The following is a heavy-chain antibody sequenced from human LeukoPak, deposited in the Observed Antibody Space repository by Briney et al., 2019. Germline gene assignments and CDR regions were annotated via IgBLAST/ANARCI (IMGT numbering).Heavy chain of an antibody. CDR1: GFTFSNDV. Sequence: GSLRLSCAASGFTFSNDVMRWVRQAPGKGLEWVSSITSGGSTYYADSVKGRFTISRDNSENTLYLQMNSLRAEDTAVYYCARPVTATDRFYFFDSWGQGTLVTVSS. D-gene: IGHD2-15*01. CDR3: ARPVTATDRFYFFDS. J-gene: IGHJ4*02. V-gene: IGHV3-23*01. CDR2: ITSGGST.